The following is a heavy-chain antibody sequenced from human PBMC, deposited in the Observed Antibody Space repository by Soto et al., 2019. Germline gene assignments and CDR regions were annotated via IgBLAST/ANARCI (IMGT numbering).Heavy chain of an antibody. CDR3: ASDYYCADSRGYCVSYGNFDY. CDR1: GVSINSGGYY. J-gene: IGHJ4*02. CDR2: IYYSGNT. Sequence: PSETLSLTCTVSGVSINSGGYYWNWIRQHPVKGLEWVGYIYYSGNTYYNPSLKSRVTISVDTSKNQFSLRMSSGAAADTAVYYCASDYYCADSRGYCVSYGNFDYWGQGILVTVSS. V-gene: IGHV4-31*03. D-gene: IGHD3-22*01.